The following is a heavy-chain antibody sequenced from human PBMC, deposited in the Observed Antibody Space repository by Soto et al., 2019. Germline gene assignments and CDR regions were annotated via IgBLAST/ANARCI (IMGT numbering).Heavy chain of an antibody. CDR2: IYYSGST. D-gene: IGHD3-3*01. V-gene: IGHV4-39*01. CDR1: GGSISSSSYY. CDR3: ASSADFWSGYPHRFDY. Sequence: SETLSLTCTVSGGSISSSSYYWGWIRQPPGKGLEWIGSIYYSGSTYYNPSLKSRVTISVDTSKNQFSLKLSSVTAADTAVYYCASSADFWSGYPHRFDYWGQGTLVTVSS. J-gene: IGHJ4*02.